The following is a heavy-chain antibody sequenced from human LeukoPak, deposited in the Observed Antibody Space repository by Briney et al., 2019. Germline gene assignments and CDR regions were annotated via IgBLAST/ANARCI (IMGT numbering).Heavy chain of an antibody. D-gene: IGHD3-22*01. CDR3: ARAYDSSGYYDAFDI. CDR1: GGTFSSYT. CDR2: IIPILGIV. Sequence: SVKVSCKASGGTFSSYTLSWVRQAPGQGLEWMGRIIPILGIVNYAQQFQGRVTIIADKSTNTAYMELSSLRSEDTAVYYCARAYDSSGYYDAFDIWGQGTLVTVSS. V-gene: IGHV1-69*02. J-gene: IGHJ4*02.